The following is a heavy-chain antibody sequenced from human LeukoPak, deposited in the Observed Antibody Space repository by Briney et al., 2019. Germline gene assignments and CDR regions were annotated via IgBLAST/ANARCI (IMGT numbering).Heavy chain of an antibody. CDR3: AKEICSGGSCYLLDY. V-gene: IGHV3-66*01. CDR2: IYSGGST. J-gene: IGHJ4*02. Sequence: GGSLRLSCAASGFTVSSNYMSWVRQAPGKGLEWVSVIYSGGSTYYADSVKGRFTIFRDNSKNTLYLQMNSLRAEDTAVYYCAKEICSGGSCYLLDYWGQGTLVTVSS. D-gene: IGHD2-15*01. CDR1: GFTVSSNY.